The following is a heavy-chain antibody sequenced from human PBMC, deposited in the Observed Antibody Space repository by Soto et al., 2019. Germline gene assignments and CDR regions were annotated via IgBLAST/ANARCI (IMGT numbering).Heavy chain of an antibody. J-gene: IGHJ3*02. D-gene: IGHD3-22*01. CDR1: GFTFSSYW. V-gene: IGHV3-7*05. CDR2: IKQDGSEK. Sequence: GGSLRLSCAASGFTFSSYWMSWVRQAPGKGLEWVANIKQDGSEKYYVDSVKGRFTISRDNAKNSLYLQMNSLRAEDTAVYYCSYSSGYYYRAFDIWAQGTMVTVSS. CDR3: SYSSGYYYRAFDI.